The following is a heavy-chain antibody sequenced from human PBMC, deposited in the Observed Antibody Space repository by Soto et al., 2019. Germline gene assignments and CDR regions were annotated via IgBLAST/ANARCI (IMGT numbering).Heavy chain of an antibody. Sequence: GASVKVSCKASGGTFSSYAISWVRQAPGQGLEWMGGIIPIFGTANYAQKFQGRVTITADKSTSTAYMELSSLRSEDTAVYYCARSRGREYSSSLDILPLYYYYGMHVSGQGPTVTVSS. J-gene: IGHJ6*02. CDR3: ARSRGREYSSSLDILPLYYYYGMHV. D-gene: IGHD6-13*01. V-gene: IGHV1-69*06. CDR2: IIPIFGTA. CDR1: GGTFSSYA.